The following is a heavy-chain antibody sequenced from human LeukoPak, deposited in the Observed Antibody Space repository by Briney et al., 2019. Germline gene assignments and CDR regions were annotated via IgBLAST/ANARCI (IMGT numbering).Heavy chain of an antibody. CDR2: IIPIFGTA. J-gene: IGHJ6*03. D-gene: IGHD2-2*01. Sequence: ASVKVSCKASGGTFSSYAISWVRQAPGQGLEWMGGIIPIFGTAKYAQKFQGRVTITADESTSTAYMELSSLRSEDTAVYYCARERPYCSSTSCYLDYYYMDVWGKGTTVTVSS. CDR3: ARERPYCSSTSCYLDYYYMDV. V-gene: IGHV1-69*13. CDR1: GGTFSSYA.